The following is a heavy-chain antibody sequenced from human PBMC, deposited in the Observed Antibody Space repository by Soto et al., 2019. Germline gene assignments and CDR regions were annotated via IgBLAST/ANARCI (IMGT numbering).Heavy chain of an antibody. CDR2: IRYDGSNK. D-gene: IGHD3-3*01. CDR3: ARWSYLDY. Sequence: GGSLRLSCAASGFTFSSYGMHWVRQAPGKGLEWVAVIRYDGSNKYYADSVKGRFTISRDNSKNTLYLQMNSLRADDTAIYYCARWSYLDYWGQGTRVTVSS. V-gene: IGHV3-33*01. CDR1: GFTFSSYG. J-gene: IGHJ4*02.